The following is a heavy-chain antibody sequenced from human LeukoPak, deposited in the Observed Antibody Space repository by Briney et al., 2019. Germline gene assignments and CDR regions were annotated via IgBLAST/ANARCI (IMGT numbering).Heavy chain of an antibody. D-gene: IGHD2-2*01. V-gene: IGHV1-18*01. J-gene: IGHJ5*02. Sequence: GASVKVSCKASGYTFTSYGISWVRQAPGQGLEWMGWISAYNGNTNYAQKLQGRVTMTTDTSTSTAYMELRSLRSDDTAVYYCASQAWGYCSSTSCYYGNGFDPWGQGTLVTVSS. CDR1: GYTFTSYG. CDR3: ASQAWGYCSSTSCYYGNGFDP. CDR2: ISAYNGNT.